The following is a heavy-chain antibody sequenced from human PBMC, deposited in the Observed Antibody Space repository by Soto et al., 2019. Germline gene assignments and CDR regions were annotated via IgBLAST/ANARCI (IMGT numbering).Heavy chain of an antibody. Sequence: EVQLVESGGGLVQPGRSLRLSCAASGFIFDDYAMYWVRQAPGKGLEWVSGISWNSGSIGYADSVKGRFTISRDNAKNSLYLQMNSLRAEDTALYYRAKGSSGWLHHGRFDYWGQGTLVTVSS. CDR2: ISWNSGSI. CDR1: GFIFDDYA. V-gene: IGHV3-9*01. J-gene: IGHJ4*02. CDR3: AKGSSGWLHHGRFDY. D-gene: IGHD5-12*01.